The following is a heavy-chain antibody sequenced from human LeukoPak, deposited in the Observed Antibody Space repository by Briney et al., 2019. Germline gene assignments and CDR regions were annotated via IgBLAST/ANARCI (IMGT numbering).Heavy chain of an antibody. V-gene: IGHV3-74*01. J-gene: IGHJ4*02. CDR1: GFTFSNYW. CDR3: GTVFDH. Sequence: GGSLRLSCATSGFTFSNYWMHWVRQVPGKGLVWVSRIDIDGTGTSYADSVKGRFTISRDNAKNTVSLQMNSLKAEDTAVYYCGTVFDHWGPGILVTVSS. CDR2: IDIDGTGT.